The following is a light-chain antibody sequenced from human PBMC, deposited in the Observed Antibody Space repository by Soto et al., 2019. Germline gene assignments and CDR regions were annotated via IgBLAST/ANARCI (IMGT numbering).Light chain of an antibody. CDR2: DAS. CDR1: QSVSSSY. V-gene: IGKV3-11*01. Sequence: PQSHATLSVSPGEGVTLSCRASQSVSSSYLAWYQQKPGQAPRLLIYDASNRATGIPARFSGSGSGTDFTLTISSLEPEDFAVYYCQQRSNWPITFGQGTRLEIK. CDR3: QQRSNWPIT. J-gene: IGKJ5*01.